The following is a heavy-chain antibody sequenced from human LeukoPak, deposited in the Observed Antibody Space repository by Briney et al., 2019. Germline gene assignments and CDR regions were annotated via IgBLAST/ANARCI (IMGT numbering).Heavy chain of an antibody. CDR1: GYTFTGYF. J-gene: IGHJ4*02. D-gene: IGHD6-19*01. Sequence: ASVKVSCKASGYTFTGYFMHWVRQAPGQGLEWMGMIDPSGGSTSYAQKFQGRVTMTRDTSTSTVYMELSSLRSEDTAVYYCARRSGWYWGQGALVTVSS. CDR2: IDPSGGST. CDR3: ARRSGWY. V-gene: IGHV1-46*01.